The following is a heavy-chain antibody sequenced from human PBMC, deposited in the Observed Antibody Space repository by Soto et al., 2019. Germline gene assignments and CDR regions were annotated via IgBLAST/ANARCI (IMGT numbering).Heavy chain of an antibody. CDR3: ARGRSWYSSGWYREYAFDI. D-gene: IGHD6-19*01. CDR1: GGSFSGYY. Sequence: PSETLSLTCAVYGGSFSGYYWSWIRQPPGKGLEWIGEINHSGSTNYNPSLKSRVTISVDTSKNQFSLKLSSVTAADTAVYYCARGRSWYSSGWYREYAFDIWGQGTMVTVSS. V-gene: IGHV4-34*01. CDR2: INHSGST. J-gene: IGHJ3*02.